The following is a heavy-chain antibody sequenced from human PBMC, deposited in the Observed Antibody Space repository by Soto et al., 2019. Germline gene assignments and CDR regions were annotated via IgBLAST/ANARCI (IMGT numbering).Heavy chain of an antibody. D-gene: IGHD3-22*01. Sequence: SETLSLTCTVSGGSINTFYWSWVRQPAGKGLEWIGRIFSSGSTSFNPSLESRVAMSVDTSKNHFSLNLSSVTAADMAVYYCARVRNSRDIDYWGQGIRVTVSS. V-gene: IGHV4-4*07. CDR1: GGSINTFY. CDR3: ARVRNSRDIDY. J-gene: IGHJ4*02. CDR2: IFSSGST.